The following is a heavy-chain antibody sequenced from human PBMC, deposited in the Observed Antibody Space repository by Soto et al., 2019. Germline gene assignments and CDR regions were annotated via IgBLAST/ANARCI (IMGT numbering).Heavy chain of an antibody. J-gene: IGHJ4*02. CDR3: ARVIIAVAGYYFDY. V-gene: IGHV1-18*01. Sequence: ASVKVSCKASGYTLTSYGGSWVRQATGQGLEWMGWISAYNGNTNYAQKLQGRVTMTTDTSTSTAYMELRSLRSDDTAVYYCARVIIAVAGYYFDYWGQGTLVTVSS. CDR2: ISAYNGNT. CDR1: GYTLTSYG. D-gene: IGHD6-19*01.